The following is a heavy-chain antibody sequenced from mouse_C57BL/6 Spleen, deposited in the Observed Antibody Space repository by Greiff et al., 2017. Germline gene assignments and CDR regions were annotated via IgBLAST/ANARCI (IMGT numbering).Heavy chain of an antibody. V-gene: IGHV3-6*01. CDR1: GYSITSGYY. Sequence: EVQLQESGPGLVKPSQSLSLTCSVTGYSITSGYYWNWIRQFPGNKLEWMGYLSYSGSNNYNPSLKNRISFTRDTSTNQFFLKLNSVTTEDTATYYSARGDEDGAGYAKGYWGQGTSVTVSS. CDR3: ARGDEDGAGYAKGY. J-gene: IGHJ4*01. CDR2: LSYSGSN.